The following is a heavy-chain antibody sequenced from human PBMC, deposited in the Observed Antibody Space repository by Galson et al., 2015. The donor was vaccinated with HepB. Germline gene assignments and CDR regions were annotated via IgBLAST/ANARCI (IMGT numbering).Heavy chain of an antibody. CDR3: ARVHQRGGGWFDP. D-gene: IGHD3-16*01. Sequence: SVKVSCKASGYTFTSYDINWVRQATGQGLEWMGWMNPNSGNTGYAQKFQGRVTMTRNTSISTAYMELSSLRSEDTAVYYCARVHQRGGGWFDPWGQGTLVTVSS. V-gene: IGHV1-8*01. J-gene: IGHJ5*02. CDR2: MNPNSGNT. CDR1: GYTFTSYD.